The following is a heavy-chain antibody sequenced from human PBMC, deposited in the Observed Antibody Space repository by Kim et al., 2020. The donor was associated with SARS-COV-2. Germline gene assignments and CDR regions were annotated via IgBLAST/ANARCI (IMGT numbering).Heavy chain of an antibody. CDR1: GFTFSSYA. D-gene: IGHD1-1*01. Sequence: GGSLRLSCAASGFTFSSYAMHWVRQAPGKGLEWVAVISYDGSNKYYADSVKGRFTISRDNSKNTLYLQMNSLRAEDTAVYYCARDQLRWNYYYYYMDVWGKGTTVTVSS. J-gene: IGHJ6*03. V-gene: IGHV3-30-3*01. CDR3: ARDQLRWNYYYYYMDV. CDR2: ISYDGSNK.